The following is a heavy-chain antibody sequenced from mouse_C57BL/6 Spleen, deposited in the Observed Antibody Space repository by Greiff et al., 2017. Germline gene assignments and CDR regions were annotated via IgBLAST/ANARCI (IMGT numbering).Heavy chain of an antibody. CDR3: ASARYYYGSSSFAY. D-gene: IGHD1-1*01. V-gene: IGHV1-77*01. CDR1: GYTFTDYY. Sequence: QVQLQQSGAELVKPGASVKISCKASGYTFTDYYINWVKQRPGQGLEWIGKIGPGSGSTYYNEKLKGKATLTADKSSSTAYMQLSSLPSEDSEFYFCASARYYYGSSSFAYWGQGTLVTVSA. CDR2: IGPGSGST. J-gene: IGHJ3*01.